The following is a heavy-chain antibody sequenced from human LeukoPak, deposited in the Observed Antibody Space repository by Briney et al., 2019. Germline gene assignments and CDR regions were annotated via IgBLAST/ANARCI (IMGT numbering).Heavy chain of an antibody. CDR3: ARSELGKALGNDY. J-gene: IGHJ4*02. CDR1: GGSISSGGYY. CDR2: IYYSGST. D-gene: IGHD7-27*01. V-gene: IGHV4-31*03. Sequence: SETLSLTCTVSGGSISSGGYYWSWIRQHPGKGLEWIGYIYYSGSTYYNPSLKSRVTISVDTSKNQLSLKLSSVTAADTAVYYCARSELGKALGNDYWGQGTLVTVSS.